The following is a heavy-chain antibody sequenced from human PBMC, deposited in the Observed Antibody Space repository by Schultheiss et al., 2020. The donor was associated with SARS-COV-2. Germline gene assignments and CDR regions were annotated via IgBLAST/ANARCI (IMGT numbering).Heavy chain of an antibody. D-gene: IGHD3-10*01. CDR1: GFTFSSYA. J-gene: IGHJ5*02. CDR2: ISYDGSNK. CDR3: ARDRGPLGWFDP. Sequence: LSLTCAASGFTFSSYAMHWVRQAPGKGLEWVAVISYDGSNKYYADSVKGRFTISRDNSKNTLYLQMNSLRAEDTAVYYCARDRGPLGWFDPWGQGTLVTVSS. V-gene: IGHV3-30*01.